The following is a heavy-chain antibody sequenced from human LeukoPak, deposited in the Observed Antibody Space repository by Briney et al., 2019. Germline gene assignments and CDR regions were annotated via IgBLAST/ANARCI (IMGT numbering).Heavy chain of an antibody. V-gene: IGHV3-53*04. Sequence: GGSLRLSCAASGFTVSSNYMSWVRQAPGKGLEWVSVIYNGDYTYYADSVKGRFTISKHNSKNTVFLQMNSLRAEDTAVYYCARVGSYSNYGFGDYWGQGTLVTVSS. J-gene: IGHJ4*02. CDR1: GFTVSSNY. CDR2: IYNGDYT. CDR3: ARVGSYSNYGFGDY. D-gene: IGHD4-11*01.